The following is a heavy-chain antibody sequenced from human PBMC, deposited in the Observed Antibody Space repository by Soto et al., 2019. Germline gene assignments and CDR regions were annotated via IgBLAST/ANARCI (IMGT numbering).Heavy chain of an antibody. CDR2: IYYSGST. Sequence: PSETLSLTCTVSGGSVSSGSYYWSWIRQPPGKGLEWIGYIYYSGSTNYNPSLKSRVTISVDTSKNQFSLKLSSVTAADTAVYYCARGGIQLWLWGQGTLVTVSS. D-gene: IGHD5-18*01. CDR3: ARGGIQLWL. V-gene: IGHV4-61*01. J-gene: IGHJ4*02. CDR1: GGSVSSGSYY.